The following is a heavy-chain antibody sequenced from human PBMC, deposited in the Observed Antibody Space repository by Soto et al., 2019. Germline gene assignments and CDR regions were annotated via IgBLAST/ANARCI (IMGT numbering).Heavy chain of an antibody. CDR1: GGSMNYYD. J-gene: IGHJ3*02. CDR3: ARDRAIISAPTKEYVFEI. V-gene: IGHV4-59*01. CDR2: IYHSGTA. D-gene: IGHD5-12*01. Sequence: HSETLSLTCTVSGGSMNYYDWSWIRQPPGKGLEWIGYIYHSGTADYNPSLKSRVTLSVDTSKSQFSLRMTSVTTADTAVYYCARDRAIISAPTKEYVFEIWGQGTMVTVSS.